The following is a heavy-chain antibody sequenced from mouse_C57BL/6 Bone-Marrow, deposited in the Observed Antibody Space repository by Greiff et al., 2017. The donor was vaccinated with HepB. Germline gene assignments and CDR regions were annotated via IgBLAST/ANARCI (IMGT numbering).Heavy chain of an antibody. CDR2: ISSGSSTI. CDR3: ARSYGNYPWYFDV. Sequence: DVKLVESGGGLVKPGGSLKLSCAASGFTFSDYGMHWVRQAPEKGLEWVAYISSGSSTIYYADTVKGRFTISRDNAKNTLFLQMTSLRSEDTAMYYWARSYGNYPWYFDVWGTGTTVTVSS. D-gene: IGHD2-1*01. J-gene: IGHJ1*03. V-gene: IGHV5-17*01. CDR1: GFTFSDYG.